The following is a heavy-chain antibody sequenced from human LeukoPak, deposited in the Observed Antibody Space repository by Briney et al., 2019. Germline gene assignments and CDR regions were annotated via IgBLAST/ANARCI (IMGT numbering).Heavy chain of an antibody. V-gene: IGHV4-59*01. D-gene: IGHD2-2*01. CDR2: IYYSGST. CDR3: ARSGTRASPFDP. CDR1: GGSISSYY. J-gene: IGHJ5*02. Sequence: SETLSLTCTVSGGSISSYYWNWIRQPPGKGLEWIGYIYYSGSTNYNPSLKSRVTISVDTSKNQFSLKLSSVTAADTAVYYCARSGTRASPFDPWGQGTLVTVSS.